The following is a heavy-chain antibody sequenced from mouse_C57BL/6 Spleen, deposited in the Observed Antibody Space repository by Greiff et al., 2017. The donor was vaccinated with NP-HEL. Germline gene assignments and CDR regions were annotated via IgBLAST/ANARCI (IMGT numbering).Heavy chain of an antibody. CDR2: IWSDGST. CDR1: GFSLTSYG. D-gene: IGHD1-1*01. Sequence: VKLMESGPGLVAPSQSLSITCTVSGFSLTSYGVHWVRQPPGKGLEWLVVIWSDGSTTYNSALKSRLSISKDNSKSQVFLKMNSLQTDDTAMYYCARRGVVGYAMDYWGQGTSVTVSS. CDR3: ARRGVVGYAMDY. J-gene: IGHJ4*01. V-gene: IGHV2-6*03.